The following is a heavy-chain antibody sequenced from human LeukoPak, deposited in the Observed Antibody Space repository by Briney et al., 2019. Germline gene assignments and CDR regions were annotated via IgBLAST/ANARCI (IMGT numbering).Heavy chain of an antibody. J-gene: IGHJ4*02. V-gene: IGHV4-39*07. CDR2: IYYSGST. D-gene: IGHD3-22*01. CDR1: GGSISSSSYY. Sequence: PSETLSLTCTVSGGSISSSSYYWGWIRQPPGKGLEWIGSIYYSGSTYYNPSLKSRVTISVDTSKNQFSLKLSSVTAADTAVYYCAREPKNYYYDSSGYYYYWGQRTLVTVSS. CDR3: AREPKNYYYDSSGYYYY.